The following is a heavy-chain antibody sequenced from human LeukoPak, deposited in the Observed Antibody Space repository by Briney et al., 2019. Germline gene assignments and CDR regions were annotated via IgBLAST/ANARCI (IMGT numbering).Heavy chain of an antibody. CDR1: GGSINSYY. CDR3: ARRGSGWFYLDY. Sequence: SETLSLTCTVSGGSINSYYWNWIRQPPGKGLEGIGDIYYSGSTNYNPALKSRVTISVDTSKKQFSLKLSSVTAADTAVYYCARRGSGWFYLDYWGQGTLVTVSS. CDR2: IYYSGST. J-gene: IGHJ4*02. D-gene: IGHD6-19*01. V-gene: IGHV4-59*08.